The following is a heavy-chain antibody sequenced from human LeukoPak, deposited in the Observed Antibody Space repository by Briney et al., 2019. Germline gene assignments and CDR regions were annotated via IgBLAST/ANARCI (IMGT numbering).Heavy chain of an antibody. CDR1: GGSISSYY. CDR3: ARVNYDFWSGYYPLDY. J-gene: IGHJ4*02. V-gene: IGHV4-59*01. D-gene: IGHD3-3*01. CDR2: IYYSGST. Sequence: SETLSLTCTVSGGSISSYYWSWIRQPPGKGLEWIGYIYYSGSTNYNPSLKSRVTISVDTSKNQFSLKLSSVTAADTAVYYCARVNYDFWSGYYPLDYWGQGTLVTVSS.